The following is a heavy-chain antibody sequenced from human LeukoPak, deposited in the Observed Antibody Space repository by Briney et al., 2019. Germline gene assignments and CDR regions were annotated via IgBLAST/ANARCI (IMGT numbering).Heavy chain of an antibody. Sequence: SVKVSCKASGGTFSSYAISWVRQAPGQGLEWMGRIIPILGIANYAQKFQGRVTITADKSTSTAYMELSSLRSGDTAVYYCARSYDSSGFTDYWGQGTLVTVSS. J-gene: IGHJ4*02. CDR1: GGTFSSYA. CDR3: ARSYDSSGFTDY. V-gene: IGHV1-69*04. D-gene: IGHD3-22*01. CDR2: IIPILGIA.